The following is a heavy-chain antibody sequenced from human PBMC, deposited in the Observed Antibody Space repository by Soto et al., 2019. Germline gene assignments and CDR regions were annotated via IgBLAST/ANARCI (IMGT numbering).Heavy chain of an antibody. Sequence: PSETLSLTCTVSGGSISSYYWSWIRQPPGKGLEWIGYIYCSGSTNYNPSLKSRVTISVDTSKNQFSLKLSSVTAADTAVYYCARGLYGSRTRCYFPTDYWGQGTLVTVSS. CDR3: ARGLYGSRTRCYFPTDY. D-gene: IGHD2-2*01. V-gene: IGHV4-59*01. CDR1: GGSISSYY. CDR2: IYCSGST. J-gene: IGHJ4*02.